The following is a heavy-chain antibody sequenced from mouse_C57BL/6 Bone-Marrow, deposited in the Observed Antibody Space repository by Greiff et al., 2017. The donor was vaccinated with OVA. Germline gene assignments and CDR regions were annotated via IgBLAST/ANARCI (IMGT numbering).Heavy chain of an antibody. V-gene: IGHV1-69*01. CDR2: IDPSDSYT. CDR3: ASEDGSIPYGY. CDR1: GYTFTSYW. J-gene: IGHJ4*01. D-gene: IGHD1-1*01. Sequence: QVQLQQPGAELVMPGASVKLSCKASGYTFTSYWMHWVKQRPGQGLEWIGEIDPSDSYTNYNQKFKGKSTLTVDKSSSTAYMQLSSLTSEDSAVYYCASEDGSIPYGYWGQGTSITVSS.